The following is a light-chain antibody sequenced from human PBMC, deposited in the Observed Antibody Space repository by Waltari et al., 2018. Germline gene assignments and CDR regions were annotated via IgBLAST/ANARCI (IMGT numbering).Light chain of an antibody. CDR1: QCVRRH. Sequence: EIVLTQSPGTLSLSPGDRATLSCRASQCVRRHLTWYQQKPGQAPRLLIYDTSTRATGIPDRFSGSGSGTDFSLTISRLEPEDFAVYYCQEYVNLPATFGQGTKVEIK. CDR3: QEYVNLPAT. V-gene: IGKV3-20*01. CDR2: DTS. J-gene: IGKJ1*01.